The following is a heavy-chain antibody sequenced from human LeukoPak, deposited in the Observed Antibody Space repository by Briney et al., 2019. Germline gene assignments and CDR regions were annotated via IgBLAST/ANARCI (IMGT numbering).Heavy chain of an antibody. D-gene: IGHD6-19*01. CDR3: ARRSDSSGLDY. Sequence: SETLSLTCTVSAYSITSGYYWGWIRQPPGKGLEWIGSIYHSGSTYYNPSLKGRVTISVDTPKNQFSLKLSSVTAADTAVYYCARRSDSSGLDYWGQGTLVTVSS. CDR2: IYHSGST. CDR1: AYSITSGYY. J-gene: IGHJ4*02. V-gene: IGHV4-38-2*02.